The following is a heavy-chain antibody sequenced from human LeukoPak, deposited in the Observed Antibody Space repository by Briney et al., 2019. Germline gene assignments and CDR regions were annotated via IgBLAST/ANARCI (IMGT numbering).Heavy chain of an antibody. CDR1: GYTFTSYA. Sequence: ASVKVSCKASGYTFTSYAMDWVRQAPGQGLEWMGWINTNTGNPTYAQGFTGRFVFSLDTSVSTAYLQISSLKAEDTAVYYCARDLGDNIAVAGYFDYWGQGTLVTVSS. D-gene: IGHD6-19*01. CDR2: INTNTGNP. J-gene: IGHJ4*02. V-gene: IGHV7-4-1*02. CDR3: ARDLGDNIAVAGYFDY.